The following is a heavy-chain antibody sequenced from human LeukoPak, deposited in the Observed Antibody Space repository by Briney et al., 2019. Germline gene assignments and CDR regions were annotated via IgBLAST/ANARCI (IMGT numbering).Heavy chain of an antibody. D-gene: IGHD2-2*01. Sequence: PGESLKISCKGSAYSFPNYWIVWVRQLPGRGLEWMGIIYPGGSETRYSPSFQGQVTISADKSIRTAYLQWNSLKASDTAIYYCVRHLSDITSCPNYWGPGTLITVAS. CDR2: IYPGGSET. J-gene: IGHJ4*02. CDR3: VRHLSDITSCPNY. CDR1: AYSFPNYW. V-gene: IGHV5-51*01.